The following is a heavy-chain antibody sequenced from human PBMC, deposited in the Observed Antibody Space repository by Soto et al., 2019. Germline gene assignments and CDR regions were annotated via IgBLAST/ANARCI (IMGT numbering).Heavy chain of an antibody. CDR1: GDTFSSYS. Sequence: QVRLVQSGAEVNKPGSSVKVSCKASGDTFSSYSISWVRQAPGQGLEWMGGIVPIFGTTVYAPRLQGRLTITADGPTSTSYMQLSGLTFEDTAVYYCAANSLGGGSQGDVWGQGTTVTVSS. D-gene: IGHD3-10*01. CDR3: AANSLGGGSQGDV. J-gene: IGHJ6*02. CDR2: IVPIFGTT. V-gene: IGHV1-69*01.